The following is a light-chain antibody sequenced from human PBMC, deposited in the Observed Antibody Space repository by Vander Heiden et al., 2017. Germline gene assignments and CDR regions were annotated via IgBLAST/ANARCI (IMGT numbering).Light chain of an antibody. CDR3: SAWSDSLKTYV. CDR1: TSNIEFNT. V-gene: IGLV1-44*01. J-gene: IGLJ1*01. CDR2: RSH. Sequence: QSVLTQPLSASGTPGQRVTITCSGRTSNIEFNTVNWYQQVPGTAPKLLIYRSHDRPSGVPDRFSGSQSATSASLAIIDLRSEDEAEYYCSAWSDSLKTYVFGTGTTVTVL.